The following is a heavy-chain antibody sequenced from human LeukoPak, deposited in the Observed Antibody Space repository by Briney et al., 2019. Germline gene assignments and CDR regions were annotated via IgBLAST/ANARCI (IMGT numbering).Heavy chain of an antibody. J-gene: IGHJ5*02. CDR2: ISGSGAST. Sequence: GGSLRLSCAASGSTSSTYAMSWVRQAPGKGLEWVSAISGSGASTYYADSVTGRFTISRDNSKNTVFLHMKALRVEDTALYYCARWGGSFSSRFDPWGQGTLVTVSS. CDR1: GSTSSTYA. CDR3: ARWGGSFSSRFDP. V-gene: IGHV3-23*01. D-gene: IGHD1-26*01.